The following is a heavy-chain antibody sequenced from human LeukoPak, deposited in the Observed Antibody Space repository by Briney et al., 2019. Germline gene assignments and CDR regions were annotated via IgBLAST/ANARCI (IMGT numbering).Heavy chain of an antibody. Sequence: PGGSLRLSCAASGFTFSNYGMSWVRQAPGKGLEWVSGISGSGGSPYYADSVKGRFTISRDNSKNTLYLQMNSLRAEDTAVYYCAKGVVVAPDVTPFDYWGQGTLVTVSS. CDR2: ISGSGGSP. V-gene: IGHV3-23*01. CDR1: GFTFSNYG. J-gene: IGHJ4*02. CDR3: AKGVVVAPDVTPFDY. D-gene: IGHD2-2*01.